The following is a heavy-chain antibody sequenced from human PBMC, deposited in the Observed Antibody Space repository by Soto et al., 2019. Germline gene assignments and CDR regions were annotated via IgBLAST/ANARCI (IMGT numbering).Heavy chain of an antibody. CDR2: IYYSGST. Sequence: LSLTCSVSGGSISSGGYYWSWIRQHPGKGLEWIGYIYYSGSTYYNPSLKRRVTISVDTSKNQFSLRLSSVTAADTAVYYCARSRLRWENNWFDPWGQGSLVTVSS. V-gene: IGHV4-31*03. CDR1: GGSISSGGYY. CDR3: ARSRLRWENNWFDP. D-gene: IGHD4-17*01. J-gene: IGHJ5*02.